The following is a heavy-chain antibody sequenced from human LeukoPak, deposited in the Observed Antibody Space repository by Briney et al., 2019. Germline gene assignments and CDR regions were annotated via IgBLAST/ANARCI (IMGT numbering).Heavy chain of an antibody. D-gene: IGHD6-19*01. J-gene: IGHJ5*02. CDR2: MNTNSGNT. Sequence: GASVKVSCKASGYTFTSSDINWVRQAAGQGLEWMGWMNTNSGNTGYAQKFQGRVTMTRNTSISPAYMELSSLRSEDTAVYYCARGRGVGSGWYLDWFDRWGQGTLVTVSS. V-gene: IGHV1-8*01. CDR3: ARGRGVGSGWYLDWFDR. CDR1: GYTFTSSD.